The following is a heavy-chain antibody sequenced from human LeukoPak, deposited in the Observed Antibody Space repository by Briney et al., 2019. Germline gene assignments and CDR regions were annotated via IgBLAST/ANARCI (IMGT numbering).Heavy chain of an antibody. V-gene: IGHV1-69*13. Sequence: GASVKVSCKASGGTFSSHAISWVRQAPGQGLEWMGGIIPIFGTAKYAQKSQGRVTITADESTSTAYMELSSLRSEDTAVYYCARANVVVVAAGWFDPWGQGTLVTVSS. CDR1: GGTFSSHA. J-gene: IGHJ5*02. CDR3: ARANVVVVAAGWFDP. D-gene: IGHD2-15*01. CDR2: IIPIFGTA.